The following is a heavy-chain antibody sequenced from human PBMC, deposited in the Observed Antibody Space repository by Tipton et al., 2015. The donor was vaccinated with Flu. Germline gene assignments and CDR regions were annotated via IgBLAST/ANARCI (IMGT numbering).Heavy chain of an antibody. CDR1: GGSISSYY. CDR3: ARAAGFWSGYVFHY. D-gene: IGHD3-3*01. CDR2: IYNDGST. V-gene: IGHV4-59*12. Sequence: TLSLTCTVSGGSISSYYWNWIRQSPGQGLQWIGFIYNDGSTTYNPSLKGRVSMSVDTSKNQFSLKLSSVTAADTAVYHCARAAGFWSGYVFHYWGQGILVTVSS. J-gene: IGHJ4*02.